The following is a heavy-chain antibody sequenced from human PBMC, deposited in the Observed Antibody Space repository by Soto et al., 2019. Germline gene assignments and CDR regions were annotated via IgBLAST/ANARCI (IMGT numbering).Heavy chain of an antibody. CDR1: GFTFTGYY. CDR3: AGNYYDSSGYYYVDY. V-gene: IGHV1-2*02. D-gene: IGHD3-22*01. Sequence: ASVKVSCKASGFTFTGYYMHWVRQAPGQGLEWMGWINLGSGGTNYAQKFQGRVTMTRDTSISTAYMELSRLRSDDTAVYYCAGNYYDSSGYYYVDYWGQGTLVTVSS. J-gene: IGHJ4*02. CDR2: INLGSGGT.